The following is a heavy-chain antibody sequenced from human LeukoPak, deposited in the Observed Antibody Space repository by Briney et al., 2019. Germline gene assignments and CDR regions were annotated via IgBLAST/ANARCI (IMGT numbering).Heavy chain of an antibody. Sequence: GGSLRLSCAASGFTFSSYWMFWVRQAPGQGLEWVSRINNVGNGASHADSVRGRFTISRDNAKNMLYLQMNSLRAEDTAVYYCAKIPRPYSSSWYYFDYWGQGTLVTVSS. J-gene: IGHJ4*02. CDR1: GFTFSSYW. CDR3: AKIPRPYSSSWYYFDY. D-gene: IGHD6-13*01. CDR2: INNVGNGA. V-gene: IGHV3-74*01.